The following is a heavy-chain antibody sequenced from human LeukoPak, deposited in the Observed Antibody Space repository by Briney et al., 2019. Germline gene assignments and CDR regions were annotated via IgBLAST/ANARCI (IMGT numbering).Heavy chain of an antibody. V-gene: IGHV3-48*03. Sequence: PGGSLRLSCAASTFTFSDYEMNWVRQAPGRGLEWVSYISGSGSTIYYADSVKGRFTISRDNAKNSLYLQMNSLRAEDTAVYYCAELGITMIGGVWGKGTTVTISS. CDR2: ISGSGSTI. D-gene: IGHD3-10*02. CDR3: AELGITMIGGV. J-gene: IGHJ6*04. CDR1: TFTFSDYE.